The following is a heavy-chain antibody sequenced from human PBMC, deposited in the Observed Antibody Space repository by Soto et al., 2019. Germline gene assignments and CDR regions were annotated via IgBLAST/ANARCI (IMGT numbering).Heavy chain of an antibody. CDR3: AKAGAAAGPYYFDY. CDR1: GYTFTNYA. V-gene: IGHV1-3*01. Sequence: ASVKVSCKASGYTFTNYAMHWVRQAPGQRLEWMGWINAGNGNTKYSQKFQGRVTITRDTSASTAYMELSSLRSEDTAVYYCAKAGAAAGPYYFDYWGQGTLVTVSS. D-gene: IGHD6-13*01. J-gene: IGHJ4*02. CDR2: INAGNGNT.